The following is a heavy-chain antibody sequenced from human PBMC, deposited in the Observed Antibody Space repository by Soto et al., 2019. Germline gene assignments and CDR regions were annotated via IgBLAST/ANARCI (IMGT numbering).Heavy chain of an antibody. V-gene: IGHV4-59*02. J-gene: IGHJ4*02. CDR1: GGSVSSYF. CDR2: LYSSVNT. D-gene: IGHD3-16*02. CDR3: ARGHNLWGSYRHIDY. Sequence: SETLSLTCTVSGGSVSSYFWSWIRQPPGKALEWIGYLYSSVNTKYNPSLKSRVTISVDTAKNQFSLNLSSVTSANTAVYYCARGHNLWGSYRHIDYWGQGTLLTVSS.